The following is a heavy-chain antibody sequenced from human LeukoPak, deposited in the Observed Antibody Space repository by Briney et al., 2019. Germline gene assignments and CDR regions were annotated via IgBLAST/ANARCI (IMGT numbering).Heavy chain of an antibody. V-gene: IGHV3-21*01. CDR3: ARYCGSSRCPFYYHMDV. CDR2: ISSGSSYI. CDR1: GFTLTTYC. D-gene: IGHD2-2*01. J-gene: IGHJ6*03. Sequence: GGSLRLSCAASGFTLTTYCMNCVRQAPGKGPEWVSSISSGSSYIYYADSLKGRFTISRDAAKNSLYLQMNSLRDEDTAVYYCARYCGSSRCPFYYHMDVWGKGTTVTVSS.